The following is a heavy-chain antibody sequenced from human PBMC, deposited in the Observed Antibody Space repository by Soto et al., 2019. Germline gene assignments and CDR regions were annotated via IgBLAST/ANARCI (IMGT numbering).Heavy chain of an antibody. J-gene: IGHJ3*02. D-gene: IGHD3-10*01. Sequence: QVQLVQSGAEVKKPGASVKVSCKASGYTFTSYAMHWVRQAPGQRLEWMGWINAGNGNTKYSQKFQGRVTITRDTSGSTAYMELSSRRSEDTAVYYCERDHERAPTVRGVIHAFDTWGQGTMVTVSS. CDR1: GYTFTSYA. CDR3: ERDHERAPTVRGVIHAFDT. V-gene: IGHV1-3*01. CDR2: INAGNGNT.